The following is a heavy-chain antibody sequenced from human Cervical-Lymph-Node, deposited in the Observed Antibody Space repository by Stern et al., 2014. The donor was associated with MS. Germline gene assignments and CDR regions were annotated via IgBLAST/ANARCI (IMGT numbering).Heavy chain of an antibody. CDR3: ARDCGRGNCHNPYYYYGMDV. D-gene: IGHD2-15*01. Sequence: EVQLVESGGGLVQPGGSLRLSCAPSGFSFSAYWMPWVRQAPGKGLQWVASIKPDGSETYYVDSVKGRFTISRDNAKNSLSLQMNTLRAEDTAVYYCARDCGRGNCHNPYYYYGMDVWGQGTTVTVS. J-gene: IGHJ6*02. CDR2: IKPDGSET. CDR1: GFSFSAYW. V-gene: IGHV3-7*01.